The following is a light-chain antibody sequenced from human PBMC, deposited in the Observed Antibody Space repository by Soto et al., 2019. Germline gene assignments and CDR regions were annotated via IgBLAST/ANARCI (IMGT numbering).Light chain of an antibody. CDR2: EVT. CDR1: SSDVGGYDY. CDR3: SSYTSTSTYV. Sequence: QSALTQPASVSGSPGQSITISCTGTSSDVGGYDYVSWYQHHPGKAPKFMMYEVTNRPSGVSHRFSGSKSGNTASLTISGLQAEDEADYYCSSYTSTSTYVFGTGTQLTVL. J-gene: IGLJ1*01. V-gene: IGLV2-14*01.